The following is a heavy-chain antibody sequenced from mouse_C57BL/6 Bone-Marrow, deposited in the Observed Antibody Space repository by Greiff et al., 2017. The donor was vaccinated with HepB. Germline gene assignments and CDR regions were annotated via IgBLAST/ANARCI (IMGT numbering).Heavy chain of an antibody. CDR3: AIYWAYYSNYVYFDY. V-gene: IGHV1-74*01. J-gene: IGHJ2*01. CDR2: IHPSDSDT. D-gene: IGHD2-5*01. CDR1: GYTFTSYW. Sequence: QVQLQQPGAELVKPGASVKVSCKASGYTFTSYWMHWVKQRPGQGLEWIGRIHPSDSDTNYNQKFKGKATVTVDKSSSTAYMQLSSLTSKDSAVYYCAIYWAYYSNYVYFDYWGQGTTLTVSS.